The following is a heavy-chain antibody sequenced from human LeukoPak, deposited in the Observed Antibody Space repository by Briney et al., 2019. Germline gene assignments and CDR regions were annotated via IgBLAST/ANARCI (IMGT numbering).Heavy chain of an antibody. CDR3: ARTYYDFWSGYYPNWFDP. CDR1: GGSISSYY. J-gene: IGHJ5*02. D-gene: IGHD3-3*01. V-gene: IGHV4-59*08. CDR2: IYYSGST. Sequence: SETLSLTCTVSGGSISSYYWSWIRQPPGKGLEWIGYIYYSGSTNYNPSLKSRVTISVDTSKNQFSLKLSSVTAADTAVYYCARTYYDFWSGYYPNWFDPWGQGTLVTVSP.